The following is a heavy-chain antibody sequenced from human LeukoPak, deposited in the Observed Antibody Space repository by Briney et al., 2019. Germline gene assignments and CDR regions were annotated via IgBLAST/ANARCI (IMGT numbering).Heavy chain of an antibody. D-gene: IGHD1-26*01. J-gene: IGHJ3*02. CDR1: GFTFSSYG. V-gene: IGHV3-30*02. CDR3: AKDRSFRGSYDAFDI. CDR2: ILYDGSNK. Sequence: QSGGSLRLSCAASGFTFSSYGMHWVRQAPGKGLEWVALILYDGSNKYYADSVKGRFTVSRDNSKNTLYLQMNSLRAEDTAVYYCAKDRSFRGSYDAFDIWGQGTMVTVSS.